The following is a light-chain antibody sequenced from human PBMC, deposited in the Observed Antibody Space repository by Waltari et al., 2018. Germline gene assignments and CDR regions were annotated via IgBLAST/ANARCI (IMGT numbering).Light chain of an antibody. V-gene: IGLV2-14*02. CDR3: CSYTNTHVV. J-gene: IGLJ2*01. CDR2: EAT. Sequence: SWYQQPPGQAPNLIIYEATKRTSGVSNRFSGSKAGNTASLTISGLQAEDEGDYYCCSYTNTHVVFGGGTKLTVL.